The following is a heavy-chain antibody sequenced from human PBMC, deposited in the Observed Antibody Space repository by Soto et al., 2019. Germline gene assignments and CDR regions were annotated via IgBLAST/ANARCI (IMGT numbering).Heavy chain of an antibody. J-gene: IGHJ6*02. CDR3: AKDCDYRVRRPFYGMDV. D-gene: IGHD4-4*01. CDR1: GFTFSSYG. Sequence: GGSLRLSCAASGFTFSSYGMHWVRQAPGKGLEWVAVISYDGSNKYYADSVKGRFTISRDNSKNTLYLQMNSLRAEDTAVYYCAKDCDYRVRRPFYGMDVWGQGTTVTVSS. V-gene: IGHV3-30*18. CDR2: ISYDGSNK.